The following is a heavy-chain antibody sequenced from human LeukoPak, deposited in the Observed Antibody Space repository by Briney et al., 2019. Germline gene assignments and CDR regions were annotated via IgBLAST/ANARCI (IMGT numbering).Heavy chain of an antibody. Sequence: SETLSLTCTVSGYSISSGYYWGWIRQPPGKGLEWIGEIFHRGIPNYNPSFESRVTMSVDMSKNQLSLNLNSVTAADTAVYYCARVMGASWFFYLDVWGKGTTVTVSS. CDR2: IFHRGIP. D-gene: IGHD3-16*02. CDR3: ARVMGASWFFYLDV. V-gene: IGHV4-38-2*02. J-gene: IGHJ6*03. CDR1: GYSISSGYY.